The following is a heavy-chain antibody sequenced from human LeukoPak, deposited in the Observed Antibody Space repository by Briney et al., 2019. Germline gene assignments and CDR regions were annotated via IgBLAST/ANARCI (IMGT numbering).Heavy chain of an antibody. Sequence: ASVKVSRKASGYSFIHYRLHWVRQAHGQGLEWMGWVNPDSGGTNYQQRFQGRVTMTRDTSITTVYMELSGLTSDDTAVYYCARENWYSDYWGQGTLVTVSS. D-gene: IGHD1-1*01. CDR1: GYSFIHYR. CDR3: ARENWYSDY. J-gene: IGHJ4*02. V-gene: IGHV1-2*02. CDR2: VNPDSGGT.